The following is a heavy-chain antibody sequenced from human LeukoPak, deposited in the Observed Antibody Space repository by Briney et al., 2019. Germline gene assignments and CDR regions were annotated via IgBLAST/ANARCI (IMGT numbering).Heavy chain of an antibody. D-gene: IGHD3-3*01. CDR1: GYTFTGYY. CDR3: ALGKLRFLEWLLTDYYYMDV. CDR2: INPNSGGT. Sequence: GASVKVSCKASGYTFTGYYMHWVRQAPGQGLEWMGRINPNSGGTNYAQKFQGRVTMTRGTSISTAYMELSRLRSDDTAVYYCALGKLRFLEWLLTDYYYMDVWGKGTTVTVSS. J-gene: IGHJ6*03. V-gene: IGHV1-2*06.